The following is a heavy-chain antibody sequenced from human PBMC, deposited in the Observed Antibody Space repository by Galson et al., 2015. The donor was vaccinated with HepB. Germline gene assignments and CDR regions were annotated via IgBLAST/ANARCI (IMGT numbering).Heavy chain of an antibody. V-gene: IGHV1-18*01. CDR3: ARGSSGYVDY. Sequence: SVKVSCKASGYTFTSYGISWVRQAPGQGLEWMGWISTYNGNTNYAQKFLQGRVTMTTDTSTSTAYMELRSLRSDDTAVYYCARGSSGYVDYWGQGTLVTVPS. CDR2: ISTYNGNT. J-gene: IGHJ4*02. CDR1: GYTFTSYG. D-gene: IGHD3-22*01.